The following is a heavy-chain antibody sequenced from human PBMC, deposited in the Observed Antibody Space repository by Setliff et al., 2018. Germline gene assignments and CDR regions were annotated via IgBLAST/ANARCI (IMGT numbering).Heavy chain of an antibody. CDR2: IYPSDSHT. V-gene: IGHV5-51*01. CDR1: GYTFTSYW. J-gene: IGHJ4*02. D-gene: IGHD6-13*01. CDR3: ARALASAGTVFFDY. Sequence: GESLKISCKGSGYTFTSYWIGRVRQMPGKGLEWLGIIYPSDSHTRYSPSFQGQVTISADRSISTAYLQWSSLKASDTAMYYCARALASAGTVFFDYWGQGTLVTVSS.